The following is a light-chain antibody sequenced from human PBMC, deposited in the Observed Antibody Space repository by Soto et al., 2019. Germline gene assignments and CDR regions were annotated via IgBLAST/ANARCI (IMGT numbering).Light chain of an antibody. J-gene: IGKJ5*01. V-gene: IGKV1-39*01. Sequence: DIQMTQSPSSLSASIGDRITITCRASQSISIYLNWYQQKPGKAPKLLIYAASSLQSGVPSRFSGSGSGTDFTLTISSLQPEDFATYYCQQSYSTLVTFGQGTRLEI. CDR3: QQSYSTLVT. CDR2: AAS. CDR1: QSISIY.